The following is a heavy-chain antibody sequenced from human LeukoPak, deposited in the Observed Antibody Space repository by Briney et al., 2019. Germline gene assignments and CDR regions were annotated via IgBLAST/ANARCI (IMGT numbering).Heavy chain of an antibody. D-gene: IGHD2-15*01. V-gene: IGHV4-61*01. Sequence: SETLSLTCTVSGGSVSSGSYYWSWIRQPPGKGLEWIGYIYYSGSTNYNPSLKSRVTISVDTSKNQFSLKLSSVTAANTAAYYCARAADNYYYYYGMDVWGKGTTVTVSS. J-gene: IGHJ6*04. CDR2: IYYSGST. CDR3: ARAADNYYYYYGMDV. CDR1: GGSVSSGSYY.